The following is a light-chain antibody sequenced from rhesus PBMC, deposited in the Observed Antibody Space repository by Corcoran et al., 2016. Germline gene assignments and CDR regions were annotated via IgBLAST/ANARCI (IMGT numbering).Light chain of an antibody. CDR2: KAS. V-gene: IGKV1-21*01. CDR1: QGISIW. Sequence: DIQMTQSPSSLSASVGDRVTITCRASQGISIWLAWYQQKPGKAPKVLIYKASSSQSGVPSRFSGSGSGTDFTLTISSLQPEDVATYYCQQYNSAPTFGQGTKVEIK. J-gene: IGKJ1*01. CDR3: QQYNSAPT.